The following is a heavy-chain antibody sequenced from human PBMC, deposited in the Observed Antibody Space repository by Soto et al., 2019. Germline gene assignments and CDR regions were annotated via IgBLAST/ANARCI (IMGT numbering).Heavy chain of an antibody. D-gene: IGHD6-13*01. Sequence: GGSLRLSCAASGFTFSSYSMNWVRQAPGKGLEWVSSISSSSSYIYYADSVKGRFTISRDNAKNSLYLQMNSLRAEDTAVYYCATDRGSSSSDFDYWGQGNLVTVSX. CDR3: ATDRGSSSSDFDY. J-gene: IGHJ4*02. CDR2: ISSSSSYI. V-gene: IGHV3-21*01. CDR1: GFTFSSYS.